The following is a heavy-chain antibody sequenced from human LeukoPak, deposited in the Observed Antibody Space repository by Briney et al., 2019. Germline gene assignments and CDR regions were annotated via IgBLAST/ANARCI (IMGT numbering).Heavy chain of an antibody. Sequence: SETLSLTCTVSGASVSSGSFYWGWIRQPPGKGLKWIGSIYYSGSTFYNPSLKSRVTISVDTSKNQFSLKLSSVTAADTAVYYCARPIVVVTAIGAFDIWGQGTMVTVSS. D-gene: IGHD2-21*02. CDR2: IYYSGST. CDR1: GASVSSGSFY. CDR3: ARPIVVVTAIGAFDI. V-gene: IGHV4-39*01. J-gene: IGHJ3*02.